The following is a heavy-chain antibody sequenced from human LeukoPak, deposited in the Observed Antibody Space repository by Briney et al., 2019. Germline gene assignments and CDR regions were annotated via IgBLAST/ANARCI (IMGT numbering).Heavy chain of an antibody. J-gene: IGHJ5*02. CDR3: ARVRPPGYCSGGSCYSVWFDP. V-gene: IGHV1-2*02. Sequence: ASVKVSCKASGYTFTGYYMHWVRQAPGQGLEWMGWINPNSGGTNYAQKSQGRVTMTRDTSISPAYMELSRLRSDDTAVYYCARVRPPGYCSGGSCYSVWFDPWGQGTLVTVSS. CDR1: GYTFTGYY. CDR2: INPNSGGT. D-gene: IGHD2-15*01.